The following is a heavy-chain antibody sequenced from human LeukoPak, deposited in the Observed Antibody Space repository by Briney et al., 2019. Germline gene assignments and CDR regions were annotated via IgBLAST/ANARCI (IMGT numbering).Heavy chain of an antibody. CDR2: ISAYSGNT. D-gene: IGHD3-22*01. CDR1: GYTFTSYG. V-gene: IGHV1-18*01. CDR3: GYDSSGSAIDY. Sequence: GASVKVSCKASGYTFTSYGISWVRQAPGQGLEWMGWISAYSGNTNYAQKLQGTVTMTTDTSTSTAYMELRSLRSDDTAVYYCGYDSSGSAIDYWGQGTLVTVSS. J-gene: IGHJ4*02.